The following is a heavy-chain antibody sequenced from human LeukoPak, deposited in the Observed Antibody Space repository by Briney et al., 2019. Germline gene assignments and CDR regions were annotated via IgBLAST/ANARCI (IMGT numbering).Heavy chain of an antibody. CDR1: GYTFTGYY. Sequence: ASVKVSCKASGYTFTGYYMHWVRQAPGQGLEWMGWISAYNGNTNYAQKLQGRVTMTTDTSTSTAYMELRSLRSDDTAVYYCARRRYQLLANWFDPWGQGTLVTVSS. CDR2: ISAYNGNT. CDR3: ARRRYQLLANWFDP. J-gene: IGHJ5*02. D-gene: IGHD2-2*01. V-gene: IGHV1-18*04.